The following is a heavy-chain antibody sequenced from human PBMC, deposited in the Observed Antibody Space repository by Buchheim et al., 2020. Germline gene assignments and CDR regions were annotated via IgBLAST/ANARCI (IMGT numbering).Heavy chain of an antibody. CDR2: ISYDGSNK. J-gene: IGHJ4*02. CDR1: GFTFSSYA. Sequence: QVQLVESGGGVVQPGRSLRLSCAASGFTFSSYAMHWVRQAPGKGLEWVAVISYDGSNKYYADSVKGRFTISRDNSKNTLYLQMNSLRAEDTAVYYWARARRYCSSTRCYYLDYWGQGTL. V-gene: IGHV3-30-3*01. D-gene: IGHD2-2*01. CDR3: ARARRYCSSTRCYYLDY.